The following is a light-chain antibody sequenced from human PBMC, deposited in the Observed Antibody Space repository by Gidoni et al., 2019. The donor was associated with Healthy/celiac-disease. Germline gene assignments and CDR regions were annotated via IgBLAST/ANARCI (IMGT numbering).Light chain of an antibody. V-gene: IGLV3-19*01. J-gene: IGLJ2*01. CDR2: GKN. Sequence: SSELTQDPAVSVALGQTVRITCQGDSLRSYYASWYQQKPGQAPVLVIYGKNNRPSGIQDRFSGSSSGNTASLTITGAQAEDEADYYCNYRDSSGNVFGGGTKLTVL. CDR1: SLRSYY. CDR3: NYRDSSGNV.